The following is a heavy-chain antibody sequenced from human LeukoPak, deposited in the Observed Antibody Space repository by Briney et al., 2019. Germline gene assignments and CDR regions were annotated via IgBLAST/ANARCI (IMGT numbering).Heavy chain of an antibody. J-gene: IGHJ4*02. Sequence: SETLSLTCAVSGYSISSGYYWVWIRQPPGKGLEWIGSIYHSGSTYYNPSLKSRVTISVDTSKNQFSLKLSSVTAADTAVYYCARHSPNWGINYWGQGTLVTVSS. V-gene: IGHV4-38-2*01. CDR2: IYHSGST. CDR3: ARHSPNWGINY. CDR1: GYSISSGYY. D-gene: IGHD7-27*01.